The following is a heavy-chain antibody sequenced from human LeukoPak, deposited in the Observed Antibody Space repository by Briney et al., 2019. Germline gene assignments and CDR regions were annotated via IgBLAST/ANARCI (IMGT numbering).Heavy chain of an antibody. J-gene: IGHJ6*03. V-gene: IGHV3-53*01. D-gene: IGHD1-26*01. CDR2: IYSGGST. CDR3: ARVPGIVNGYYYYYMDV. Sequence: GGSLRLSCAASGFTVSSNYMSWVRQAPGKGLEWVSVIYSGGSTYYADSVKGRFTISRDNSKNTLYLQMNSLRAEDTAVYYCARVPGIVNGYYYYYMDVWGKGTTVTISS. CDR1: GFTVSSNY.